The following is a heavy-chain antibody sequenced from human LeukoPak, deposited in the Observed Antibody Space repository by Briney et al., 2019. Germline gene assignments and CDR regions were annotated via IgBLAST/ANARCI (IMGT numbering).Heavy chain of an antibody. CDR3: ARSAVVPAVGPRANFDF. V-gene: IGHV3-11*04. CDR2: ISSSGSTI. J-gene: IGHJ4*02. D-gene: IGHD2-2*01. Sequence: PGGSLRLSCAASGFTFSDYYMNWIRQAPGKGLEWVSYISSSGSTIYYADSVKGRFTISRDNAKNSLYLQMNSLRAEDTAVYYCARSAVVPAVGPRANFDFWGQGTLVTVSS. CDR1: GFTFSDYY.